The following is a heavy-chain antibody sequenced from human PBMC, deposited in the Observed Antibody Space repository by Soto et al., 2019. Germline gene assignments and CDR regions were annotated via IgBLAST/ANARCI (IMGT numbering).Heavy chain of an antibody. CDR2: IYYSGST. V-gene: IGHV4-30-4*01. Sequence: PSETLSLTCTVSGGSISSGDYYWSWIRQPPGKGLEWIGYIYYSGSTYYNPSLKSRVTISVDTSKNQFSLKLSSVTAADTAVYYCARLSSGGYYTMAYWGQGTLVTVSS. D-gene: IGHD1-26*01. CDR1: GGSISSGDYY. J-gene: IGHJ4*01. CDR3: ARLSSGGYYTMAY.